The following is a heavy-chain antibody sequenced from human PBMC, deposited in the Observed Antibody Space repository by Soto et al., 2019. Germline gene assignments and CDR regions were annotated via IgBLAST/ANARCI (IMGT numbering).Heavy chain of an antibody. CDR2: IYYSGIT. J-gene: IGHJ4*02. V-gene: IGHV4-39*01. CDR3: AATSPYSSTWYDY. Sequence: SETLSLTCTVSGGSISSSNYYWGWIRQPPGKGLEWIGTIYYSGITYYNPSLKSRVTISVDTSKKQFSLRLNSVTAADTAVYYCAATSPYSSTWYDYWGQGTLVTVSS. D-gene: IGHD6-13*01. CDR1: GGSISSSNYY.